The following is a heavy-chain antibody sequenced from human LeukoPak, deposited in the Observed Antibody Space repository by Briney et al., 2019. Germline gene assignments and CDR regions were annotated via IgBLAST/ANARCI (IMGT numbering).Heavy chain of an antibody. CDR3: ARDQGGYSYGAFDY. D-gene: IGHD5-18*01. CDR2: IRFDETEK. V-gene: IGHV3-30*02. Sequence: TGGSLRLSCAASGFRFNSHGMHWVRQAPGKGLEWVAFIRFDETEKYYIDPVKGRFSISRDNSKNTVFLQMNSLRAEDTALYYCARDQGGYSYGAFDYWGQGILVTVSP. CDR1: GFRFNSHG. J-gene: IGHJ4*02.